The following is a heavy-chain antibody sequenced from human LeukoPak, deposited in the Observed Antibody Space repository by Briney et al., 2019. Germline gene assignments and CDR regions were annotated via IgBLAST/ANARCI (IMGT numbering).Heavy chain of an antibody. CDR3: ARDYVYAFDY. D-gene: IGHD2/OR15-2a*01. CDR1: GFSFSSYS. Sequence: GGSLRLSCAASGFSFSSYSINWVRQAPGKGLEWVSYISGDGDAKHYTDSVKGRFTISRDNAKNALYLQMNSLRAEDTAVYFCARDYVYAFDYWGQGTLVTVSS. J-gene: IGHJ4*02. V-gene: IGHV3-48*01. CDR2: ISGDGDAK.